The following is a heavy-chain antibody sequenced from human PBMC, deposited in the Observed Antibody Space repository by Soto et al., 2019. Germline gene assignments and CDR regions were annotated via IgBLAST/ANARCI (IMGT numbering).Heavy chain of an antibody. Sequence: QVQLVQSGGEVKKPGTSVKVSCKASGYTFTYYGITWVRQAPGQGLEWMGWISTYNGYTTYAQKFQDRVTVSTDTSRTTAYMELRSLRSDDTAEYYCARVGYVSGTSSMPHFDYWGQGTLVSVSS. V-gene: IGHV1-18*01. J-gene: IGHJ4*02. CDR2: ISTYNGYT. D-gene: IGHD3-16*01. CDR3: ARVGYVSGTSSMPHFDY. CDR1: GYTFTYYG.